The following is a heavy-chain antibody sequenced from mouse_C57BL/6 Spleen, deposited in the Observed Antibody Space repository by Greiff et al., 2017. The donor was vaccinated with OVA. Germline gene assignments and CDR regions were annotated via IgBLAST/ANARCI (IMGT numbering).Heavy chain of an antibody. J-gene: IGHJ1*03. CDR1: GSTFTSYW. CDR2: INPSNGGP. CDR3: ARGGYGLHWYFDV. Sequence: QVQLQQPGTELVKPGASVKLSCKASGSTFTSYWMHWVKQRPGQGLEWIGNINPSNGGPNYNEKFKSKAKLTVDKSSSTAYMQLSSLTSEDSAVYYCARGGYGLHWYFDVWGTGTTVTVSS. V-gene: IGHV1-53*01. D-gene: IGHD2-2*01.